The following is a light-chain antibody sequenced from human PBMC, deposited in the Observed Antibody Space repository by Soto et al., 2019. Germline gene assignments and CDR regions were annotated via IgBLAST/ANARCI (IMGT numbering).Light chain of an antibody. J-gene: IGKJ2*01. Sequence: DIQMTQSPSSLSSSVGDRVTIICRASQSISSYLNWYQQKPGKAPKLLIYAASSLQSGVPSRVSGSKSGTHFTITISGLQTDEFETDYCQQSYSTLYTVGQGLKLEIK. V-gene: IGKV1-39*01. CDR2: AAS. CDR3: QQSYSTLYT. CDR1: QSISSY.